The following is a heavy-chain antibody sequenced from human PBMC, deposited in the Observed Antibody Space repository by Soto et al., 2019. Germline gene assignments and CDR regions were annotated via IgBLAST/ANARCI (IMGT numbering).Heavy chain of an antibody. D-gene: IGHD2-15*01. CDR2: INHSGST. CDR1: GGSFSGYY. J-gene: IGHJ1*01. V-gene: IGHV4-34*01. CDR3: ASPGYCSGGSCYTKKYFQH. Sequence: SETLSLTCAVYGGSFSGYYWSWIRQPPGKGLEWIGEINHSGSTNYNPSPKSRVTISVDTSKNQFSLKLSSVTAADTAVYYCASPGYCSGGSCYTKKYFQHWGQGTLVTVSS.